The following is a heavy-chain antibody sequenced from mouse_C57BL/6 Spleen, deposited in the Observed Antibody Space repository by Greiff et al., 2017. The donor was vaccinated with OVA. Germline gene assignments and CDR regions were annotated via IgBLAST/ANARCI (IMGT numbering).Heavy chain of an antibody. V-gene: IGHV1-42*01. CDR2: INPSTGGT. D-gene: IGHD4-1*01. CDR1: GYSFTGYY. J-gene: IGHJ2*01. CDR3: ARAELTGTFFDY. Sequence: VQLKQSGPELVKPGASVKISCKASGYSFTGYYMNWVKQSPEKSLEWIGEINPSTGGTTYNQKFKAKATLTVDKSSSTAYMQLKSLTSEDSAVYYCARAELTGTFFDYWGQGTTLTVSS.